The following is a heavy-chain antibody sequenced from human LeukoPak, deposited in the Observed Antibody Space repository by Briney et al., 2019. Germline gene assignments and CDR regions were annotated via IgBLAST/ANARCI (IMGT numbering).Heavy chain of an antibody. CDR3: ARKPSLHIVVVAAIDY. J-gene: IGHJ4*02. CDR2: INYSGRT. D-gene: IGHD2-21*02. V-gene: IGHV4-39*01. CDR1: GDSISSSSYY. Sequence: SETLSLTCTVSGDSISSSSYYWGWIRQPPGKGLEWIGNINYSGRTYYNPSLKSRVTISVDTSKNQFSLKLSSVTAADTAVYYCARKPSLHIVVVAAIDYWGLGTLVTVSS.